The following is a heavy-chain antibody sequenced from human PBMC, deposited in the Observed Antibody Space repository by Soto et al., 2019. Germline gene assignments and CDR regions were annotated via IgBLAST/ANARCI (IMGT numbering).Heavy chain of an antibody. D-gene: IGHD5-12*01. CDR1: GYTFTSYA. CDR2: INAGNGNT. CDR3: AKREYSGQNDY. J-gene: IGHJ4*02. V-gene: IGHV1-3*01. Sequence: ASVKVSCKASGYTFTSYAMHWVRQAPGQRLEWMGWINAGNGNTKYSQKFQGRVTMTRNTSTSTAYMELSSLRSEDTAVYYCAKREYSGQNDYWGQGTLVTVSS.